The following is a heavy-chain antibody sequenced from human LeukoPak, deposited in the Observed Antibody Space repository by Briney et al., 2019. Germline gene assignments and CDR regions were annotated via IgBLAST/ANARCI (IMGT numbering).Heavy chain of an antibody. CDR3: ARPPVAAPTSYFDY. CDR2: IYYRGNT. V-gene: IGHV4-39*01. D-gene: IGHD6-25*01. Sequence: KPSETLSLTCTVSGGSSSSSTYYWGWIRQPPGKGLEWIGTIYYRGNTYYNPSLKSRITISVDTSKNQFSLNLNSVTAADTAVYYCARPPVAAPTSYFDYWGQGILVTVSS. CDR1: GGSSSSSTYY. J-gene: IGHJ4*02.